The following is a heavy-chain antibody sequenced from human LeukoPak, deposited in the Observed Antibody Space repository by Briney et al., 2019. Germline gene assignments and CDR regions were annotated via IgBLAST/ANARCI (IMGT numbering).Heavy chain of an antibody. CDR1: GFTFSTAW. D-gene: IGHD5-18*01. V-gene: IGHV3-15*01. CDR3: TTDSRYRYAYDH. CDR2: IKSKTDGGTT. J-gene: IGHJ5*02. Sequence: PGRSLRLSCAASGFTFSTAWMSWVRQAPGKGLEWVGRIKSKTDGGTTDYAAPVKGRFTISRDDSKNRLYLQMNSLKTEDTAVYYCTTDSRYRYAYDHWGQGTLVTVSS.